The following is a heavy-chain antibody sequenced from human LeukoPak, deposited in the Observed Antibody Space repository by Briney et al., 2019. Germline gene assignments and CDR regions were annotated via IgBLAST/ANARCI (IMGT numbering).Heavy chain of an antibody. Sequence: SETLSLTCTVSGGSISSYYWSWIRQPPGKGLEWIGYIYYSGSTNYNPSLKSRVTISVDTSKNQFSLKLSSVTAADTAVYYCARDAADGEVDAFDIWGQGTMVTVSS. CDR1: GGSISSYY. CDR3: ARDAADGEVDAFDI. V-gene: IGHV4-59*01. CDR2: IYYSGST. D-gene: IGHD3-10*01. J-gene: IGHJ3*02.